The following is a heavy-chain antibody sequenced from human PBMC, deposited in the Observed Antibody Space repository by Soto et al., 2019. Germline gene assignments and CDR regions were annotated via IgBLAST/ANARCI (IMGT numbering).Heavy chain of an antibody. V-gene: IGHV3-21*01. CDR2: ISSSSSYI. CDR3: ARTYYYDSSGYYYYGD. D-gene: IGHD3-22*01. CDR1: GFTFSSYS. Sequence: LRLSCAASGFTFSSYSMNWVRQAPGKGLEWVSSISSSSSYIYYADSVEGRFTISRDNAKNSLYLQMNSLRAEDTAVYYCARTYYYDSSGYYYYGDWGQGTLVIVSS. J-gene: IGHJ4*02.